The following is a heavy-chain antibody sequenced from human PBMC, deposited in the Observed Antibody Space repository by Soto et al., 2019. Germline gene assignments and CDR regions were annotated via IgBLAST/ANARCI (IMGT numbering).Heavy chain of an antibody. Sequence: SVKVSCKASGGTFSTSAISWVRQAPGQGHEWMGGIMPIFRTPDYAQKFQGRVTITADESTSTAYMELSGLRSDDTAMYYCARGGYYDCSGSRNYHYYGMNVWGQGTTVTV. D-gene: IGHD3-22*01. CDR3: ARGGYYDCSGSRNYHYYGMNV. J-gene: IGHJ6*02. CDR1: GGTFSTSA. CDR2: IMPIFRTP. V-gene: IGHV1-69*13.